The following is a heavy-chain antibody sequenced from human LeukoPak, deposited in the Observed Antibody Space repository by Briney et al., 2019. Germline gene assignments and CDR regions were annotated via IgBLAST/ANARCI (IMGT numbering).Heavy chain of an antibody. CDR2: AYYRSNWYN. D-gene: IGHD6-19*01. Sequence: SQTLSLTCAISGDSVSSNSAAWNWIRQSPSRGLEWLGRAYYRSNWYNDYAVSVKSRITINPDTSKNQFSLQLNSVTPEDTAVYYCARQYSSGWSYYYGLDVWGQGTTVTVSS. CDR3: ARQYSSGWSYYYGLDV. V-gene: IGHV6-1*01. CDR1: GDSVSSNSAA. J-gene: IGHJ6*02.